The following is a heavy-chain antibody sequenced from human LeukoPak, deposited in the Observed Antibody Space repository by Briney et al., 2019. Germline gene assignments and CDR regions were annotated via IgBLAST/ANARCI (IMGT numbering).Heavy chain of an antibody. CDR2: IYTSGST. CDR3: ARPSWGGWFDP. Sequence: SETLSLTCTVSGAPITRYYWSWIRQPAGKGLEWIGRIYTSGSTNYNPSLKSRVTMSVDTSKNQFSLKLSSVTAADTAVYYCARPSWGGWFDPWGQGTLVTVSS. J-gene: IGHJ5*02. CDR1: GAPITRYY. D-gene: IGHD3-16*01. V-gene: IGHV4-4*07.